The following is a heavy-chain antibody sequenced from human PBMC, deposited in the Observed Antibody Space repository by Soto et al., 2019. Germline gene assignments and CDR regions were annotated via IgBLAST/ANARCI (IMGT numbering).Heavy chain of an antibody. D-gene: IGHD3-3*01. J-gene: IGHJ5*01. V-gene: IGHV2-5*02. Sequence: QITLKESGPTLVKPTQTLTLTCTFSGFSLSTSGVGVNWIRQSPGKALEWLAVIYWDDDKTYSPSLKSRLTITKDTSKNQVVLTMTNMDPVDTATYYCANSPLRYDFRSGSYPGWLESWGQGTLVTVSS. CDR2: IYWDDDK. CDR1: GFSLSTSGVG. CDR3: ANSPLRYDFRSGSYPGWLES.